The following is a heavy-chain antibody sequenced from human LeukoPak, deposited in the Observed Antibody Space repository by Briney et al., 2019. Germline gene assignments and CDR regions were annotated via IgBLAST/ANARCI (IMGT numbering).Heavy chain of an antibody. CDR3: VIAARFDP. J-gene: IGHJ5*02. CDR2: ITSSSSTI. D-gene: IGHD6-6*01. Sequence: PGGSLRLSCAASGFTFSSYSMNWVRQAPGKGLEWVSYITSSSSTIYYADSVKGRFTISRDNSKNTLYLQMNSLRAEDTAVYYCVIAARFDPWGQGTLVTVSS. CDR1: GFTFSSYS. V-gene: IGHV3-48*01.